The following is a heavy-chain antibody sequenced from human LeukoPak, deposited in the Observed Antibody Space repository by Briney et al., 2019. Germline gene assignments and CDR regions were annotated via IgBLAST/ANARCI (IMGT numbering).Heavy chain of an antibody. D-gene: IGHD6-13*01. J-gene: IGHJ4*02. CDR2: ISSDGSNK. Sequence: GGSLRLSCAASKFTFSNYGMHWVRQAPGKGLEWVAVISSDGSNKYYADSVKGRFTISRDNSKNTLYLQMNSLRAEDTAVYYCASSLPRYSSSWYLFNYWGQGTLVTVSS. CDR3: ASSLPRYSSSWYLFNY. V-gene: IGHV3-30*03. CDR1: KFTFSNYG.